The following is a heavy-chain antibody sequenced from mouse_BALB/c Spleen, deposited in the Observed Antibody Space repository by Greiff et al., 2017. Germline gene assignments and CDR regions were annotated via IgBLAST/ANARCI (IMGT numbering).Heavy chain of an antibody. CDR2: INPYNGAT. CDR1: GYSFTGYY. J-gene: IGHJ3*01. D-gene: IGHD1-1*01. CDR3: ARGYGSTQFAY. V-gene: IGHV1-31*01. Sequence: EVQLQQSGPELVKPGASVKISCKASGYSFTGYYMHWVKQSHVKSLEWIGRINPYNGATSYNQNFKDKASLTVDKSSSTAYMELHSLTSEDSAVYYCARGYGSTQFAYWGQGTLVTVSA.